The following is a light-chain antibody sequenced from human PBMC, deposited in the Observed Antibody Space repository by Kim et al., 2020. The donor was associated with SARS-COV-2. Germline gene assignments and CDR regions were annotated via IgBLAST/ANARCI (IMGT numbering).Light chain of an antibody. V-gene: IGKV3-15*01. CDR1: QSFSSK. J-gene: IGKJ4*01. CDR3: QQYNSWPLT. Sequence: GSPGERATLSCRASQSFSSKLAWFQQKPGQAPRLLIYDTSTRATGVPARFSGSGSGTEFTLTINSLQSEDFAVYYCQQYNSWPLTFGGGTKVDIK. CDR2: DTS.